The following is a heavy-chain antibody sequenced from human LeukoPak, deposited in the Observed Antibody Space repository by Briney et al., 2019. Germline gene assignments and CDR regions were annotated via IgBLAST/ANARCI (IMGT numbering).Heavy chain of an antibody. V-gene: IGHV4-61*05. CDR2: IYYSGST. D-gene: IGHD6-19*01. Sequence: SETLSLTCTVSGGSISSSSYYWGWIRQPPGKGLEWIGYIYYSGSTNYNPSLKSRVTISVDTSKNQFSLKLSSVTAADTAVYYCAGSQWLVSSFDYWGQGTLVTVSS. CDR3: AGSQWLVSSFDY. J-gene: IGHJ4*02. CDR1: GGSISSSSYY.